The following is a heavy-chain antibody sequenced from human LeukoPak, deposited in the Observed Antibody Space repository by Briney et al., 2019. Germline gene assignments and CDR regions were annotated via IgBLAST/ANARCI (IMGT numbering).Heavy chain of an antibody. CDR3: ARGVSYYDFWSGYWDLYFDY. Sequence: SVKVSCKASGGTFSSYAISWVRQAPGQGLEWMGGIIPIFGTANYAQKFQGRVTITADESTSTAYMELSSLRSEDTVVYYCARGVSYYDFWSGYWDLYFDYWGQGTLVTVSS. J-gene: IGHJ4*02. V-gene: IGHV1-69*01. CDR2: IIPIFGTA. CDR1: GGTFSSYA. D-gene: IGHD3-3*01.